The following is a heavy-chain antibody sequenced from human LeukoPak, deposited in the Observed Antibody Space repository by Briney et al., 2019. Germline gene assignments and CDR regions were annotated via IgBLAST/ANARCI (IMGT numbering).Heavy chain of an antibody. CDR3: AKRSHTAMVISHFDY. J-gene: IGHJ4*02. Sequence: GGSLRLSCAASGFTFSSYAMRWVRQAPGKGLEGVSAISGSGGRTYYADYVRGRFTISRDNSKNTLYLQMNSLRAEDTAVYYCAKRSHTAMVISHFDYWGQGTLVTVSS. CDR1: GFTFSSYA. D-gene: IGHD5-18*01. CDR2: ISGSGGRT. V-gene: IGHV3-23*01.